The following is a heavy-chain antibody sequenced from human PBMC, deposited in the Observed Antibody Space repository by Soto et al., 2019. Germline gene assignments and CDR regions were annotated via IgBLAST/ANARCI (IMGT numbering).Heavy chain of an antibody. CDR3: ACDCGCDCFGFVP. CDR2: INSDGSRT. Sequence: EIQLVEFGGGLVQPGGSLRLSCVVSEFSFNNYWMHWVRQAPGKEPVWVSRINSDGSRTTYADSVKGRFTISRDNAKNTLYLQMNSRRAEDTAVYYCACDCGCDCFGFVPWGQGTLVTVSS. CDR1: EFSFNNYW. J-gene: IGHJ5*02. D-gene: IGHD2-21*02. V-gene: IGHV3-74*03.